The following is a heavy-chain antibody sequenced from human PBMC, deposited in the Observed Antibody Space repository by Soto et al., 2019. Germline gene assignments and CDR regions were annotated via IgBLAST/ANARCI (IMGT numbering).Heavy chain of an antibody. V-gene: IGHV3-74*01. CDR2: INSDGSST. CDR1: GFTFSSYW. D-gene: IGHD5-18*01. Sequence: PGESLKISCAASGFTFSSYWMHWVRQAPGKGLVWVSRINSDGSSTSYADSVKGRFTISRDNAKNTLYLQMNSLRAEDTAVYYCARGSGYSYGHPYLFWGQGTLVTVSS. J-gene: IGHJ4*02. CDR3: ARGSGYSYGHPYLF.